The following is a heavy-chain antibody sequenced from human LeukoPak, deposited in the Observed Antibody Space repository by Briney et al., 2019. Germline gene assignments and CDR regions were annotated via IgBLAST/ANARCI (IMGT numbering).Heavy chain of an antibody. CDR3: ARGLQAAAGINWFDP. CDR2: IYSGGST. Sequence: GSLRLSCAASGFTFSRYAMSWVRQAPGKGLEWVSVIYSGGSTYYADSVKGRFTISRDNSKNTLYLQMNSLRAEDTAVYYRARGLQAAAGINWFDPWGQGTLVTVSS. CDR1: GFTFSRYA. J-gene: IGHJ5*02. V-gene: IGHV3-66*01. D-gene: IGHD6-13*01.